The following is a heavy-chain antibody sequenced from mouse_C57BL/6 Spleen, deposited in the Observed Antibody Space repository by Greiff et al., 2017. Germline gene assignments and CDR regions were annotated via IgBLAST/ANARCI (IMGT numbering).Heavy chain of an antibody. J-gene: IGHJ4*01. D-gene: IGHD2-3*01. CDR2: IHPNSGGT. CDR3: ARGGIYDGYFEDY. Sequence: QVQLKQPGAELVKPGASVKLSCKASGYTFTSYWMHWVKQRPGQGLEWIGMIHPNSGGTNYNEKFKSKATLTVDKSSSTAYMLLRSMTTEDSAVYYCARGGIYDGYFEDYWGQGTSVTVSS. V-gene: IGHV1-64*01. CDR1: GYTFTSYW.